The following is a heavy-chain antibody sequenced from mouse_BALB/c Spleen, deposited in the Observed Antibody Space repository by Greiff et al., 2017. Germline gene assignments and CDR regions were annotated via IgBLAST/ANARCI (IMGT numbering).Heavy chain of an antibody. J-gene: IGHJ2*01. CDR3: ARLLERGYFDD. D-gene: IGHD2-10*02. CDR2: ISSGGSYT. Sequence: EVQLVESGGDLVKPGGSLKLSCAASGFTFTSYGMPWVRQTPDKRLEWVATISSGGSYTYYPDSVKGRFTISRDNAKNTLYLQMSSLKSEDTAMYYCARLLERGYFDDWGQGTTLTVSS. V-gene: IGHV5-6*01. CDR1: GFTFTSYG.